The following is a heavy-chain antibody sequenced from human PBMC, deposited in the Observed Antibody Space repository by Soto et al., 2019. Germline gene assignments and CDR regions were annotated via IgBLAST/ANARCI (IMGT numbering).Heavy chain of an antibody. D-gene: IGHD3-22*01. J-gene: IGHJ4*02. Sequence: QITLKESGPTLVKPTQTLTLTCTFSGFSLSTSGVGVGWIRQPPGKALEWLALIYWDDDKRYSPSLKSRLTITKDTSKNQVVLTMTNMAPVDTATYYCAHRNYDSSGGIFHFWGQGTLVTVSS. CDR2: IYWDDDK. V-gene: IGHV2-5*02. CDR1: GFSLSTSGVG. CDR3: AHRNYDSSGGIFHF.